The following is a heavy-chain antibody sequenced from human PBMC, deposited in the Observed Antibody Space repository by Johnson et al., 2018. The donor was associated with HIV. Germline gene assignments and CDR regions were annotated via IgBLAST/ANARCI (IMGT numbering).Heavy chain of an antibody. V-gene: IGHV3-30-3*01. CDR1: GFTFSSYA. CDR3: AGLPPGIARRAFDI. CDR2: ISYDGSNK. Sequence: QMQLVESGGGAVQPGRSLRLSCAASGFTFSSYAMHWVRQAPGKGLEWVTLISYDGSNKYYADSVKGRFTISRDNSKNTLYLQMNSLRDEDTSVYYCAGLPPGIARRAFDIWGQGTMVTVSS. D-gene: IGHD6-13*01. J-gene: IGHJ3*02.